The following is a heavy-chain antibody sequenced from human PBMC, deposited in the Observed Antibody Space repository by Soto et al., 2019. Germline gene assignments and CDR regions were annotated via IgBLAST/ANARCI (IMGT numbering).Heavy chain of an antibody. J-gene: IGHJ4*02. Sequence: EEQLLESGGGLVQPGGSLRISCAASGFSFSTYAMTWVRQAPGKGLEWVSVISSTGGATYYADSVKGRFTISRDNSKNTMYLQMDSLRAEDTAVYFCAKDFADIVVPVAVYFYYWGQGTLVTVSS. CDR2: ISSTGGAT. V-gene: IGHV3-23*01. CDR1: GFSFSTYA. D-gene: IGHD2-15*01. CDR3: AKDFADIVVPVAVYFYY.